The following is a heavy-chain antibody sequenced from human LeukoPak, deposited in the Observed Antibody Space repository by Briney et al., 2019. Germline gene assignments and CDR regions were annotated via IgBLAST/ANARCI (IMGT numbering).Heavy chain of an antibody. J-gene: IGHJ4*02. Sequence: PSETLSLTCTVSGYSISSGYYWGWIRQPPGKGLEWIGSIYHGGSTYYNPSLKSRVTISVDTSKNQFSPKLSSVTAADTAVYYCARHLGILWFGELDYWGQGTLVTVSS. CDR2: IYHGGST. CDR3: ARHLGILWFGELDY. V-gene: IGHV4-38-2*02. D-gene: IGHD3-10*01. CDR1: GYSISSGYY.